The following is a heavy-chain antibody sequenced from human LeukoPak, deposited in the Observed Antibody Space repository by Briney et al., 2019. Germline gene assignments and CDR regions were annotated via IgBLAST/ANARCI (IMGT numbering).Heavy chain of an antibody. CDR3: ARAAFWSGYYHFDY. CDR2: IIPIFGTA. CDR1: GGTFSSYA. J-gene: IGHJ4*02. Sequence: ASVKVSCKASGGTFSSYAISWVRQAPGQGLKWMGGIIPIFGTANYAQKFQGRVTITTDESTSTAYMELSSLRSEDTAAYYCARAAFWSGYYHFDYWGQGTLVTVSS. V-gene: IGHV1-69*05. D-gene: IGHD3-3*01.